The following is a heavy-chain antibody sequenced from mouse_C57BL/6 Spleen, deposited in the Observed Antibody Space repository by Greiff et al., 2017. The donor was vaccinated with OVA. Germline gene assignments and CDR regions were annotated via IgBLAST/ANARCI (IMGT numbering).Heavy chain of an antibody. D-gene: IGHD2-2*01. J-gene: IGHJ4*01. CDR1: GFTFSSYG. CDR2: ISSGGSYT. Sequence: EVKLQESGGDLVKPGGSLKLSCAASGFTFSSYGMSWVRQTPDKRLEWVATISSGGSYTYYPDSVKGRLTISRDNAKNTLYLQMSSLKSEDTAMYYCARQEGYDGYAMDYWGQGTSVTVSS. V-gene: IGHV5-6*01. CDR3: ARQEGYDGYAMDY.